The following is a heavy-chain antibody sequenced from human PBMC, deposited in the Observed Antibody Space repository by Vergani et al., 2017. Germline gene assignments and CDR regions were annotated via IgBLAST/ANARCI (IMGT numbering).Heavy chain of an antibody. CDR2: ISGSGVSA. V-gene: IGHV3-23*01. D-gene: IGHD3-10*01. Sequence: EVQLLESGGGLLQPGGPLRLTCAASEFTFRNYAMNWVRKAPGKGLDWVSGISGSGVSAYYTDSVKGRFTISRDNSKNMLFLQMNNLRTEDTAIYYCAKQYFVSGNYLFDYWGQGTLVTVSS. J-gene: IGHJ4*02. CDR3: AKQYFVSGNYLFDY. CDR1: EFTFRNYA.